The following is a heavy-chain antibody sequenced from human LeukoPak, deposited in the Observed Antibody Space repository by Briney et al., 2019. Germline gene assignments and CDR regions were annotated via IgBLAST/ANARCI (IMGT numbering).Heavy chain of an antibody. V-gene: IGHV3-74*01. CDR1: GFTFSSYW. D-gene: IGHD3-3*01. CDR3: AREADYDFWSGYRLDY. J-gene: IGHJ4*02. Sequence: GGSLRLSCAAPGFTFSSYWMPWVRQAPGKGLVWVSRINSDGSSTSYADSVKGRFTISRDNAKNTLYLQMNSLRAEDTAVYYCAREADYDFWSGYRLDYWGQGTLVTVSS. CDR2: INSDGSST.